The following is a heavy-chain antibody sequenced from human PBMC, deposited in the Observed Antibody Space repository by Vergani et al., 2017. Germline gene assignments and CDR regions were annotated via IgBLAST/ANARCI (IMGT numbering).Heavy chain of an antibody. D-gene: IGHD6-13*01. J-gene: IGHJ4*02. CDR2: ISSSSSYT. V-gene: IGHV3-11*03. CDR1: GFTFSDYY. Sequence: VQLLESGGGLVQPGGSLRLSCAASGFTFSDYYMSWIRQAPGKGLEWVSYISSSSSYTNYADSVKGRFTISRDNAKNSLYLQMNSLRAEDTAVYYCARSLVSSSWFFGIDYWGQGTLVTVSS. CDR3: ARSLVSSSWFFGIDY.